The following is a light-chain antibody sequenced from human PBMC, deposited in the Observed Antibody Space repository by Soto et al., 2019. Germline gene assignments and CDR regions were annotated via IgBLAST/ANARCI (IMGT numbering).Light chain of an antibody. CDR1: QSISSN. J-gene: IGKJ5*01. V-gene: IGKV3-11*01. CDR3: QQRSNWLIT. Sequence: EIVLTQSPATLSLSPGERATLSCRASQSISSNLAWYRQKPGQAPRLLIYDASNRATGIPARFSGSGSGTDFSLTISSLEPEDFAVYYCQQRSNWLITFGQGTRLEIK. CDR2: DAS.